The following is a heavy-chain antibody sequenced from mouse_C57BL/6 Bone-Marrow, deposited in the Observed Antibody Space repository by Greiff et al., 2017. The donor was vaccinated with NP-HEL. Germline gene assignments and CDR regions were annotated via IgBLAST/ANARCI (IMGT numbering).Heavy chain of an antibody. D-gene: IGHD2-5*01. CDR1: GYTFTNYW. Sequence: LVESGAELVRPGTSVKMSCKASGYTFTNYWIGWAKQRPGHGLEWIGDIYPGGGYTNYNEKFKGKATLTADKSSSTAYMQFSSLTSEDSAIYYCARGDSNGLFDYWGQGTTLTVSS. CDR3: ARGDSNGLFDY. J-gene: IGHJ2*01. V-gene: IGHV1-63*01. CDR2: IYPGGGYT.